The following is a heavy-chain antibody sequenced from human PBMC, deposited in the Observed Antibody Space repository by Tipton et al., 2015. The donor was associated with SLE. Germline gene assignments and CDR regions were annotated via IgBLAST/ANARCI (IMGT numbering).Heavy chain of an antibody. CDR2: IYYNGST. V-gene: IGHV4-39*07. D-gene: IGHD6-6*01. J-gene: IGHJ4*02. CDR1: CGSISSSSYY. CDR3: ARLEYSSSAAKF. Sequence: TLSLTCTVSCGSISSSSYYWGWIRQPPGKGLGWIWSIYYNGSTYYNPSLKSRVTISVDTSKNQFSLKLSSVTAADTAVYYCARLEYSSSAAKFWGRGTLVTVSS.